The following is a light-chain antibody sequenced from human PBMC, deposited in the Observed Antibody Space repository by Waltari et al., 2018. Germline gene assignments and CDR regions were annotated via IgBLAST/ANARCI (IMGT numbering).Light chain of an antibody. Sequence: QSVLTQPHPVSAAPGQKVTIPCPGSTSNIGNYYVSWYHQVPGEAPKLLIFDNNKRPSGIPDRFSASKSGTSATLGITGLQTGDEADYYCATWDNSLRNVVFGGGTKLTVL. V-gene: IGLV1-51*01. CDR2: DNN. CDR1: TSNIGNYY. CDR3: ATWDNSLRNVV. J-gene: IGLJ2*01.